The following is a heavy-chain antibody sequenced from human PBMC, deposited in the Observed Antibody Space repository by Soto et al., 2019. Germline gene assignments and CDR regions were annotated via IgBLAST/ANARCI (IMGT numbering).Heavy chain of an antibody. J-gene: IGHJ4*02. CDR3: ARGGLRTFDY. D-gene: IGHD2-21*02. CDR1: GFTLGNYW. V-gene: IGHV3-74*01. CDR2: INDYGTTI. Sequence: GGSLRLSCAASGFTLGNYWMHWVRQAPGKGLVWVSRINDYGTTINYAESVEGRFIISRDDAKSEVYLQMNNLRAEDSAVYYCARGGLRTFDYLGQGALVTV.